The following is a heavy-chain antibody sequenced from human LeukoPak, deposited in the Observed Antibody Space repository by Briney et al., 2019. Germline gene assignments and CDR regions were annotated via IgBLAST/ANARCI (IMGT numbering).Heavy chain of an antibody. CDR2: ISGSGGAT. CDR3: AKTPYSSDWYGYWFDP. CDR1: GFTFGNFA. V-gene: IGHV3-23*01. Sequence: SGGSLRLSCAASGFTFGNFATSWVRQAPGKGLEWVSSISGSGGATYYVDSVKGRFTISRDNSKNTLYLQMNSLRAEDTAVYYCAKTPYSSDWYGYWFDPWGQGTLVTVSS. J-gene: IGHJ5*02. D-gene: IGHD6-13*01.